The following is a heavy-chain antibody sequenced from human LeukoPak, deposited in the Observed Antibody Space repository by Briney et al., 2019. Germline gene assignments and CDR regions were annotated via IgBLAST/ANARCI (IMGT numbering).Heavy chain of an antibody. V-gene: IGHV4-59*01. J-gene: IGHJ4*02. CDR2: IYYSGST. CDR3: ASRRIVGTSYFDS. Sequence: SETLSLTCTVSGASIRSYYWSWVRQPPGKGLEWIGYIYYSGSTNYNASLKSRVSISVDTSKSQFSLRLSSVTAADTAVYYGASRRIVGTSYFDSWGQGTLVTVSS. CDR1: GASIRSYY. D-gene: IGHD1-26*01.